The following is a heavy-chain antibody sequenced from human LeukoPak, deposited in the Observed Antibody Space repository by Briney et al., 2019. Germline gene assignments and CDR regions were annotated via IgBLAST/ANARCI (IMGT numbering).Heavy chain of an antibody. V-gene: IGHV1-2*06. CDR2: INPNSGGT. CDR1: GYTFSDYY. Sequence: ASVKVSCKASGYTFSDYYTHWVRQAPGQGPEWMGRINPNSGGTNYAQKFQGRVTMTRDTSISTAYMELSRLRSDDTAVYYCARGGDTPMGRGFDYWGQGTLVTVSS. J-gene: IGHJ4*02. CDR3: ARGGDTPMGRGFDY. D-gene: IGHD5-18*01.